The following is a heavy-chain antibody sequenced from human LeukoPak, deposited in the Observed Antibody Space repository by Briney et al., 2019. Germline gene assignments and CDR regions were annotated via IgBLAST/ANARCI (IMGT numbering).Heavy chain of an antibody. Sequence: PSETLSLTCTVSGGSISSSSYYWGWIRQPPGKGLEWIGSIYYSGSTNYNPSLKSRVTISVDTSKNQFSLKLSSVTAADTAVYYCARRGAGATPYYYYYMDVWGKGTTVTVSS. J-gene: IGHJ6*03. CDR2: IYYSGST. V-gene: IGHV4-39*07. D-gene: IGHD1-26*01. CDR3: ARRGAGATPYYYYYMDV. CDR1: GGSISSSSYY.